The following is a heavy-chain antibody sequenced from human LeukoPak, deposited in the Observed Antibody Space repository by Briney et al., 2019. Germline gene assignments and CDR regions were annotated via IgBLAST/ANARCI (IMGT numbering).Heavy chain of an antibody. CDR2: INHSGST. Sequence: ETLSLSCAVYGGSFTGYYWSWIRQPPGKGLEWMGEINHSGSTNYNPPLTSRATTSVDTSNNQSSLKLSSVPAADTPVCYCAGGLPGQQLVPALPESHTYSYYYIDVWGKGTTVTVSS. J-gene: IGHJ6*03. CDR3: AGGLPGQQLVPALPESHTYSYYYIDV. D-gene: IGHD6-13*01. V-gene: IGHV4-34*01. CDR1: GGSFTGYY.